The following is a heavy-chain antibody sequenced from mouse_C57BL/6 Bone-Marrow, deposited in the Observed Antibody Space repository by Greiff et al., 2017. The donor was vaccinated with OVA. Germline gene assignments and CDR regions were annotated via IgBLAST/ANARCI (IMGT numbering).Heavy chain of an antibody. D-gene: IGHD3-2*02. Sequence: QVQLQQSGPELVKPGASVKISCKASGYAFSSSWMNWVKQRPGKGLEWIGRIYPGDGDTNYNGKFKGKATLTADKSSSTAYMQLSSLTSEDSAVYFCARGGQLRLEYAMDYWGQGTSVTVSS. CDR3: ARGGQLRLEYAMDY. CDR2: IYPGDGDT. V-gene: IGHV1-82*01. J-gene: IGHJ4*01. CDR1: GYAFSSSW.